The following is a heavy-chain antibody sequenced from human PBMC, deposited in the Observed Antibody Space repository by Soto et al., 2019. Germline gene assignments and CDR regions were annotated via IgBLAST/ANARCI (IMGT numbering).Heavy chain of an antibody. V-gene: IGHV3-33*01. CDR3: ARDRYSSGWYDLDY. D-gene: IGHD6-19*01. CDR1: GFTFSSYG. Sequence: QVQLVESGGVVVQPGRSLRLSCAASGFTFSSYGMHWVRQAPGKVLEWVAVIGYDGSDKYYADSVKGRFTISRDNAKNTLYLQMNSLRAEDTAVYYCARDRYSSGWYDLDYWGQGTLVTVSS. CDR2: IGYDGSDK. J-gene: IGHJ4*02.